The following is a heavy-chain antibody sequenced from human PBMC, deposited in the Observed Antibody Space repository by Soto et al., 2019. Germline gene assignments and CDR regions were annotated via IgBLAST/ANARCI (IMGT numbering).Heavy chain of an antibody. CDR1: GFTFSSYS. CDR3: ARGRIAGAGRVLDY. D-gene: IGHD6-13*01. CDR2: ISSSSSTI. Sequence: EVQLVESGGGLVQPGGSLRLSCAASGFTFSSYSMNWVRQAPGKGLEWVSYISSSSSTIYYADSVKGRFTISRDNAKNSMYLEMNSLRAGDKGGYYCARGRIAGAGRVLDYWGQGTPGTVPS. V-gene: IGHV3-48*01. J-gene: IGHJ4*02.